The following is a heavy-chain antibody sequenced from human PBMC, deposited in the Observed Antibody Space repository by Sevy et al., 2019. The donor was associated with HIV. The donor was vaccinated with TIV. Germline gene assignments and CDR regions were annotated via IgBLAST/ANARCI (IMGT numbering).Heavy chain of an antibody. D-gene: IGHD3-3*02. CDR2: FDPEDGET. V-gene: IGHV1-24*01. J-gene: IGHJ4*02. CDR1: GYTLTKLS. CDR3: TTDLSHYFDY. Sequence: ASVKVSCRVSGYTLTKLSIHWVRQAPGKGLEWMGGFDPEDGETFYAQNFQDRVTMTEDTSTDTAYMELSSLRSEDTAVYYCTTDLSHYFDYWGQGTLVTVSS.